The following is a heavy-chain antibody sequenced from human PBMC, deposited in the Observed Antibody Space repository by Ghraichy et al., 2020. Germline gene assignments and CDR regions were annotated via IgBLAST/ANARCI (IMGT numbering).Heavy chain of an antibody. CDR1: GGSINSRTYY. CDR3: ATRTQLWDF. CDR2: IYYSGST. J-gene: IGHJ4*02. D-gene: IGHD5-18*01. Sequence: SETLSLTCSVSGGSINSRTYYWGWIRQPPGKGLEWIGNIYYSGSTHYNPSLKSRVTISVDTSKNQFSLRLNSVTAADTAVYYCATRTQLWDFWGQGTLVTVSS. V-gene: IGHV4-39*01.